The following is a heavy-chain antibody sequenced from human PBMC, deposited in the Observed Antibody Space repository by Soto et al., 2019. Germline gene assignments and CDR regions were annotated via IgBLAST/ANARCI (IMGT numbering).Heavy chain of an antibody. CDR1: GGSIGSGAYY. D-gene: IGHD4-17*01. V-gene: IGHV4-31*03. J-gene: IGHJ5*02. CDR3: AKADFGDDNWFDP. CDR2: IYDSGST. Sequence: QVQLQESGPGLVKPSQTLSLTCTVSGGSIGSGAYYWSWIRQHPGKGLEWIGYIYDSGSTYYNPSLKIRVTISVDTSKNQFSLKLSSVTAADTAVYYCAKADFGDDNWFDPWGQGTLVTVSS.